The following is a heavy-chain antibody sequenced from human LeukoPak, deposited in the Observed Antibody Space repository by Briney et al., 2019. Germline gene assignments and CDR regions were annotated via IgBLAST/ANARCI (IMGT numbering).Heavy chain of an antibody. D-gene: IGHD2-2*01. Sequence: GGSLRLSCAASGFTFDDYGMSWVRQAPGKGLEWVSAISGSGGSTFYADSVKGRFAISRDNSKNTLFLQMNGLRAEDTAVYYCAKDRSCSGSSCNVGSWGQGTMVTVSS. J-gene: IGHJ3*01. V-gene: IGHV3-23*01. CDR3: AKDRSCSGSSCNVGS. CDR1: GFTFDDYG. CDR2: ISGSGGST.